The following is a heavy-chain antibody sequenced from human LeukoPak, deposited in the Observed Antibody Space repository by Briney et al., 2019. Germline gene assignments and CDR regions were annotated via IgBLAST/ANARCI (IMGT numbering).Heavy chain of an antibody. CDR2: IYTSGST. D-gene: IGHD3-16*02. CDR1: GGSISSGSYY. CDR3: ARERYDYVWGSYRKSSDNWFDP. V-gene: IGHV4-61*02. J-gene: IGHJ5*02. Sequence: NPSQTLSLTCTVSGGSISSGSYYWSWIRQPAGKGLEWIGRIYTSGSTNYNPSLKSRVTISVDTSKNQFSLKLSSETAADTAVYYCARERYDYVWGSYRKSSDNWFDPWGQGTLVTVSS.